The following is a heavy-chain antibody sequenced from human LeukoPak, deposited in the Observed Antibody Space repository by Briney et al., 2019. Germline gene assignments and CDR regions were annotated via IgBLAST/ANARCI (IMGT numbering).Heavy chain of an antibody. CDR1: GGSISSGGYS. D-gene: IGHD6-13*01. J-gene: IGHJ4*02. V-gene: IGHV4-30-2*01. CDR3: AGGEDSSSWLDY. CDR2: IYHSGNT. Sequence: SQTLSLTCAVSGGSISSGGYSWIWIRQPPGKGLEWIGYIYHSGNTSYTPSLKSRVTISIDRSKNQFSLKLSSVTAADTAVYYCAGGEDSSSWLDYWGQGTLVTVSS.